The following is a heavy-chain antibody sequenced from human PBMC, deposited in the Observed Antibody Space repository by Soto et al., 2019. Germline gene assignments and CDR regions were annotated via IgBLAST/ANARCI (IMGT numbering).Heavy chain of an antibody. D-gene: IGHD3-10*01. CDR2: IKEDGSEN. V-gene: IGHV3-7*01. J-gene: IGHJ4*02. CDR3: ARVYFKYDY. Sequence: EVQLVESGGGLVQPGGSLRLSCVASKFTFSHYWMTWVRQAPGKGLESGANIKEDGSENYYVDSVKGRFTISRDNAKNSLYLQMNSLRAEDTAVYYCARVYFKYDYWAREPWSPSPQ. CDR1: KFTFSHYW.